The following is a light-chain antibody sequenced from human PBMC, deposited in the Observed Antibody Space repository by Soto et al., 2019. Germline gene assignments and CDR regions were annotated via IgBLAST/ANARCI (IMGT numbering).Light chain of an antibody. CDR2: SAS. Sequence: DIQMTQSPSSLSASVGDRVTITCRASQNIAFYLNWCQQKPGRAPKLLIYSASSLQSAVPSRFSGSGSGTDFTLTINSLQPEDFATYYCQHSYSTPFAFGPGTKVDIK. V-gene: IGKV1-39*01. CDR1: QNIAFY. CDR3: QHSYSTPFA. J-gene: IGKJ3*01.